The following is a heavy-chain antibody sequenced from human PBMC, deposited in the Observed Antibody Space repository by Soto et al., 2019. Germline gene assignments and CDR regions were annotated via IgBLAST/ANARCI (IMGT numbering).Heavy chain of an antibody. J-gene: IGHJ4*02. V-gene: IGHV3-48*02. CDR3: ARGAVTGTSLFDY. CDR1: GFTLTTYS. Sequence: RLSCSVSGFTLTTYSMNWVRQARGEGLEWISFINKNGFTIYYADSVKGRFTISRHYAKNSLYLQMDSLRHEDTAVYYCARGAVTGTSLFDYWGLGTLVTVSS. CDR2: INKNGFTI. D-gene: IGHD6-19*01.